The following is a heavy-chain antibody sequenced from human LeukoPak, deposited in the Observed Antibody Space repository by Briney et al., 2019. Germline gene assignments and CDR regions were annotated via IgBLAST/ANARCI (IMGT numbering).Heavy chain of an antibody. CDR2: ISGSSHYT. CDR3: ARVTLYGESALDY. CDR1: GFTFSDHY. Sequence: GGSLRLSCAASGFTFSDHYMSWIRQAPGKGLEWVSYISGSSHYTNTADSVKGRFTISRDNAKNSLFLQMNSLRTEDTAVYYCARVTLYGESALDYWGQGALVTVSS. D-gene: IGHD4-17*01. V-gene: IGHV3-11*06. J-gene: IGHJ4*02.